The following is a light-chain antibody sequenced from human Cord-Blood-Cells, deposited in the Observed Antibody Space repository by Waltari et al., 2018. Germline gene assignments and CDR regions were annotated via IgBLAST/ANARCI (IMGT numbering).Light chain of an antibody. V-gene: IGLV2-18*02. CDR1: SSDVGSYNR. CDR3: SSYTSSSTLV. Sequence: QSALTQPPSVSGSPGQSVTISCTGTSSDVGSYNRVPRYQRPPGTPPKLMIYEVTNRPSGVPGRFSGSKSGNTASLTISGLQAEDEADYYCSSYTSSSTLVFGGGTKLTVL. J-gene: IGLJ2*01. CDR2: EVT.